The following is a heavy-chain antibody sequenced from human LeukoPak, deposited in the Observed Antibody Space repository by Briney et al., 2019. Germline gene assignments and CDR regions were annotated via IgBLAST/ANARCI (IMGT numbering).Heavy chain of an antibody. D-gene: IGHD1-26*01. CDR3: ARTLREWELLPDNAFDI. CDR2: IYTSGST. Sequence: PSETLSLTCTVSGGSISSGSYYWSWIRQPAGKGLEWIGRIYTSGSTNYNPSLKSRVTISVDTSKNQFSLKLSSVTAADTAVYYCARTLREWELLPDNAFDIWGQGTMVTVSS. CDR1: GGSISSGSYY. J-gene: IGHJ3*02. V-gene: IGHV4-61*02.